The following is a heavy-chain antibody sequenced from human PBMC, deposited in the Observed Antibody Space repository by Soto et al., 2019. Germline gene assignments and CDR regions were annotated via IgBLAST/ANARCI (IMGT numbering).Heavy chain of an antibody. J-gene: IGHJ4*02. Sequence: GGSLRLSCAASGFTFSSYSMNWVRQAPGKGLEWVSSISSSSSYIYYADSVKGRFTISRDNAKNSLYLQMNSLRAEDTAVYYCARDIAVAGTAFDYWGQGTLVTVSS. D-gene: IGHD6-19*01. CDR1: GFTFSSYS. CDR3: ARDIAVAGTAFDY. CDR2: ISSSSSYI. V-gene: IGHV3-21*01.